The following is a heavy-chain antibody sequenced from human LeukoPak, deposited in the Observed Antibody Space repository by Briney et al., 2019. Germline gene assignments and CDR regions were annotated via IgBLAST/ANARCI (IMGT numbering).Heavy chain of an antibody. CDR3: AKAGLVYCSSTSCYPYYYYMDV. V-gene: IGHV3-30*18. Sequence: GGSLRLSCAASGFTFSSYGMHWVRQAPGKGLEWVAVISYDGSNKYYADSVKGRFTISRDNSKNTLYLQMNSLRAEDTAVYYCAKAGLVYCSSTSCYPYYYYMDVWGKGTTVTISS. CDR2: ISYDGSNK. D-gene: IGHD2-2*01. CDR1: GFTFSSYG. J-gene: IGHJ6*03.